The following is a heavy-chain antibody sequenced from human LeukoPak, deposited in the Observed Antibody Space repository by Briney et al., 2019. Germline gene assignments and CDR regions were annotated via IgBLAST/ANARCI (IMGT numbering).Heavy chain of an antibody. CDR3: ARERIVVVPADPRGDYYYYMAV. J-gene: IGHJ6*03. V-gene: IGHV1-69*05. CDR1: GGTFSSYA. D-gene: IGHD2-2*01. Sequence: ASVKVSCKASGGTFSSYAISWVRQAPGQGLEWMGGINPILGTANYAQKFQGRVTITTDESTSTAYMELSSLRSEDTAVYYCARERIVVVPADPRGDYYYYMAVWGKGTTVTVSS. CDR2: INPILGTA.